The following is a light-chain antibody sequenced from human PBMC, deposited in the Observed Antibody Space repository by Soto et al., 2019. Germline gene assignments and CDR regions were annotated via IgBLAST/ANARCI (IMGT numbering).Light chain of an antibody. V-gene: IGKV3-20*01. Sequence: IVLTQSPGTLSLSPGERATLSCMASQSVSSSYLAWYQQKPGQAPRLLIYGASSRATGIPDRFSGSGSETDFTLTISRLEPEDFAVYYCQQYGSSPGTFGKGTKVDIK. CDR2: GAS. CDR3: QQYGSSPGT. J-gene: IGKJ1*01. CDR1: QSVSSSY.